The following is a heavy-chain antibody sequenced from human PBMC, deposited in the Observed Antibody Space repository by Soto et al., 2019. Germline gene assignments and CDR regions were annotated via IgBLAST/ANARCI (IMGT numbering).Heavy chain of an antibody. CDR3: ARVSYSVVVTAGWFDP. V-gene: IGHV4-30-4*01. Sequence: QVQLQESGPGLVKPSQTLSLTCTVSGGSISSGDYYWSWIRQPPGKGLEWIGYIYYSGSTYYNPSLKSRLTMSVDTSKNQFSLKLSSVTVADTAVYFCARVSYSVVVTAGWFDPWGQGTLVTVSS. J-gene: IGHJ5*02. CDR2: IYYSGST. D-gene: IGHD3-22*01. CDR1: GGSISSGDYY.